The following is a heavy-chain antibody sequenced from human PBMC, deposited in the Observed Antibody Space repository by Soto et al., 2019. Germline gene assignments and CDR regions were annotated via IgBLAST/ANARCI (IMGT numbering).Heavy chain of an antibody. Sequence: ASVKVSCKASGYTFTSYYMHWVRQAPGQGLEWMGSSIPSIGRTNYAQKFQGRVTTTADESTSTADMELSSLRYEDTAVYYCARGVPAAEYPYYYFGMDVWGQATRVTVPS. V-gene: IGHV1-46*01. CDR1: GYTFTSYY. CDR2: SIPSIGRT. D-gene: IGHD2-2*01. J-gene: IGHJ6*02. CDR3: ARGVPAAEYPYYYFGMDV.